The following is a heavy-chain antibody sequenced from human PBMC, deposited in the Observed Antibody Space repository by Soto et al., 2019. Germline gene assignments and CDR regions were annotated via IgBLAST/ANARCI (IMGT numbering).Heavy chain of an antibody. V-gene: IGHV1-18*04. CDR3: ARTRRGMAARPLEY. Sequence: QVQLVQSGGELKKPGASVEVSCRTSGSMFTTYGISWVRQAHGQGLERMAWMSAYNGNKKYAHKFHGRVSMTTDTSTSTVSIEVRNPTFDDTGTYFCARTRRGMAARPLEYWGQGTLVTVSS. J-gene: IGHJ4*02. CDR2: MSAYNGNK. D-gene: IGHD6-6*01. CDR1: GSMFTTYG.